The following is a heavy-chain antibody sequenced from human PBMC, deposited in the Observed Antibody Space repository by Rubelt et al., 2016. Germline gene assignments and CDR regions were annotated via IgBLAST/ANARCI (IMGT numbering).Heavy chain of an antibody. CDR1: GFTLSTYS. D-gene: IGHD6-13*01. CDR3: AKDRVGSWFSLDD. Sequence: EVQLVESGGGLVQPGGSLRLSCAASGFTLSTYSMNWVRQAPGKGLEWVADISGSGGSTFYADSVKGRFTISRDNSKNTLYRQMTSRGAEETAVYYCAKDRVGSWFSLDDWGQGTLVTVST. V-gene: IGHV3-23*04. CDR2: ISGSGGST. J-gene: IGHJ4*02.